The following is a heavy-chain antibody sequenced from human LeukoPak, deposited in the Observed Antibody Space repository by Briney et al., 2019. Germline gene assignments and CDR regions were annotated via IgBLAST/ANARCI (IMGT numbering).Heavy chain of an antibody. CDR3: ARSQRGPTYSSSWYAYFDY. D-gene: IGHD6-13*01. V-gene: IGHV1-2*04. CDR1: GYTFTGYY. CDR2: INPNSGGT. J-gene: IGHJ4*02. Sequence: ASVKVSCKASGYTFTGYYMHWVGQAPGQGLEWMGWINPNSGGTNYAQKFQGWVTMTRDTSISTAYMELSRLRSDDTAVYYCARSQRGPTYSSSWYAYFDYWGQGTLVTVSS.